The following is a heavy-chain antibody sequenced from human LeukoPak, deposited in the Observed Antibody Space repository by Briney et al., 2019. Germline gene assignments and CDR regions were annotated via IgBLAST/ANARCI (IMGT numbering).Heavy chain of an antibody. CDR1: GFTFSSYE. CDR2: ISSSGSTI. CDR3: ARDPRSYLNPRYYFDY. J-gene: IGHJ4*02. Sequence: PGGSLRLSCAASGFTFSSYEMNWLRQAPGKGLEWVSYISSSGSTIYYADSVKGRFTISRDNAKNSLYLQMNSLRAEDTAVYYCARDPRSYLNPRYYFDYWGQGTLVTVSS. D-gene: IGHD1-26*01. V-gene: IGHV3-48*03.